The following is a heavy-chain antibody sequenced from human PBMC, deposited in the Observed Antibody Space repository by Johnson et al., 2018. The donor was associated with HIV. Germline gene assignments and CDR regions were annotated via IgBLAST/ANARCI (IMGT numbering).Heavy chain of an antibody. V-gene: IGHV3-66*02. CDR1: GFTVSSNY. D-gene: IGHD3-10*01. CDR3: ARTLWFRELLGAFDI. CDR2: IYSGGST. Sequence: VQLVESGGGVVQPGGSLRLSCAASGFTVSSNYMSWVRQAPGKGLEWVSVIYSGGSTYYADSVKGRFTISRDNSKNTLYLQMNSLRGEDTAVYYCARTLWFRELLGAFDIWGQGTMVTVSS. J-gene: IGHJ3*02.